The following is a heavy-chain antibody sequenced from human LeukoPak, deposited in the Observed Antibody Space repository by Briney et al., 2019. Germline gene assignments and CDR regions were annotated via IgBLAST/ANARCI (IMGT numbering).Heavy chain of an antibody. CDR2: ISPSNGNT. D-gene: IGHD3-16*01. CDR3: VREASGGYFDY. CDR1: GYTFSTYH. V-gene: IGHV1-46*01. J-gene: IGHJ4*02. Sequence: ASVKVSCKASGYTFSTYHMNWVRQATGQGLEWMGTISPSNGNTNYAQSFRGRVTMTRDTSTSTVYMELTSLTSEDTAVYYCVREASGGYFDYWGQGTQVTLSS.